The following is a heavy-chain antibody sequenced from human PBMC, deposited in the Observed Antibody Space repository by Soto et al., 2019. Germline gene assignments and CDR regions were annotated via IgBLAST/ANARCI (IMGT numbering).Heavy chain of an antibody. V-gene: IGHV1-18*01. CDR2: ISAYNGNT. D-gene: IGHD5-12*01. Sequence: QVQLVQSGAEVKKPGASVKVSCKASGYTFTSYGISWVRQAPGQGLEWMGWISAYNGNTNYAQKLQGRVTMTTDTSMSTDDMELRRLRADDTVGYCCAGVDIVAKKQYYYYYGMDVWGQGTPVNVSS. CDR1: GYTFTSYG. CDR3: AGVDIVAKKQYYYYYGMDV. J-gene: IGHJ6*02.